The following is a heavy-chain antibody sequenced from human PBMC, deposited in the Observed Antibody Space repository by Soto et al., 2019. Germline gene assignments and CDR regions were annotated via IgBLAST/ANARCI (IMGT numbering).Heavy chain of an antibody. CDR2: ISYDGRNK. J-gene: IGHJ6*02. Sequence: GGSLRLSCAASGFTFSSYGMHWVRQAPGKGLEWVAVISYDGRNKYYADSVKGRFTISRDNSKSTLYLQMNSLRAEDTAVYYCAKDRFIDDTVMVPLSSRYYYYHGMDVWGQGTTVTVSS. V-gene: IGHV3-30*18. CDR3: AKDRFIDDTVMVPLSSRYYYYHGMDV. D-gene: IGHD5-18*01. CDR1: GFTFSSYG.